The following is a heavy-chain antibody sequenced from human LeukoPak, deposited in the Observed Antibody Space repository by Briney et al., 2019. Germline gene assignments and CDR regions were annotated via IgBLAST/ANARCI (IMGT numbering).Heavy chain of an antibody. V-gene: IGHV4-59*08. CDR1: GGSISSYY. CDR2: IYNSGTT. Sequence: SETLSLTCTVSGGSISSYYWSWIRQPPGKELEWIGYIYNSGTTDYNPSLKTRVTISVDTSKNQFSLRLSSVTAADTAVYYCARHAIYSGGYSFWFDPWGLGTLVTVSS. CDR3: ARHAIYSGGYSFWFDP. J-gene: IGHJ5*02. D-gene: IGHD1-26*01.